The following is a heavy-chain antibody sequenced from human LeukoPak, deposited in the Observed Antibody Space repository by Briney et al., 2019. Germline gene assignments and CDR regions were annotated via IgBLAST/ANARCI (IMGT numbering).Heavy chain of an antibody. J-gene: IGHJ3*02. Sequence: SETLSLTCTVSGGSISSYYWSWIRQPPGKGLEWIGYIYDSGSTNYNPSLKSRVTISVDTSKNQFSLKLSSVTAADTAVYHCARAVRAYYDSSGALGYAFDIWGQGTMVTVSS. CDR2: IYDSGST. V-gene: IGHV4-59*12. D-gene: IGHD3-22*01. CDR3: ARAVRAYYDSSGALGYAFDI. CDR1: GGSISSYY.